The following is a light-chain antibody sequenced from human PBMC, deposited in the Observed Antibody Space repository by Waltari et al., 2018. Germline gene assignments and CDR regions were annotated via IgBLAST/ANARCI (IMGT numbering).Light chain of an antibody. V-gene: IGKV3-20*01. CDR1: QTITGSW. Sequence: EIVLTQSPGTLSVSPGERVTVSCRASQTITGSWLHWYHHKPGQAPRLLIYGASNRAPGIPDRFSGSGSGTDFTLNISRLEPEDSAVYYCQQYDGSVVTFGGGTKVEIK. J-gene: IGKJ4*01. CDR3: QQYDGSVVT. CDR2: GAS.